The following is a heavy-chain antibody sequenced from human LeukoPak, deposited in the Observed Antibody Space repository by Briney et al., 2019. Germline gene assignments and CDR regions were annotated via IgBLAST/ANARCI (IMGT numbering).Heavy chain of an antibody. CDR3: ARDSAGYNKIFDY. CDR1: GFTFSSYW. Sequence: GGSLRLSCAASGFTFSSYWMSWVRQAPGKGLEWVSSISSSSSYIYYADSVKGRFTISRDNAKNSLYLQMNSLRAEDTAVYYCARDSAGYNKIFDYWGQGTLVTVSS. J-gene: IGHJ4*02. CDR2: ISSSSSYI. V-gene: IGHV3-21*01. D-gene: IGHD5-24*01.